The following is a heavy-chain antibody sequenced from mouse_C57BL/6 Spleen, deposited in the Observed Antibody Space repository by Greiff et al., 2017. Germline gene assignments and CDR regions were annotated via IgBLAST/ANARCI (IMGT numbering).Heavy chain of an antibody. Sequence: EVQGVESGGGLVKPGGSLKLSCAASGFTFSSYAMSWVRQPPEKRLEWVGTISDGGSYTYYPDNVKGRFTISRDNAKNNLYLQMSHLKSEDTARYYCARTMYDYAGGAWFAYWGQGALVTVA. V-gene: IGHV5-4*01. CDR3: ARTMYDYAGGAWFAY. J-gene: IGHJ3*01. D-gene: IGHD2-4*01. CDR2: ISDGGSYT. CDR1: GFTFSSYA.